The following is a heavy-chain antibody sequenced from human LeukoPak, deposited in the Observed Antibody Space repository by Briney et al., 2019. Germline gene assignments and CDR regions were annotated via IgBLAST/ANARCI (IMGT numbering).Heavy chain of an antibody. D-gene: IGHD2-2*01. Sequence: PGGSLRLSCAASGFTFSSYAMHWVRQAPGKELEWVAIMSYDGSIKYYADSVKGRFTISRDNSKNTLYLQMNSLRAEDTAVYYCARGRKYCSSTSSCYAGDFDYWGQGILVTVSS. J-gene: IGHJ4*02. V-gene: IGHV3-30*03. CDR3: ARGRKYCSSTSSCYAGDFDY. CDR2: MSYDGSIK. CDR1: GFTFSSYA.